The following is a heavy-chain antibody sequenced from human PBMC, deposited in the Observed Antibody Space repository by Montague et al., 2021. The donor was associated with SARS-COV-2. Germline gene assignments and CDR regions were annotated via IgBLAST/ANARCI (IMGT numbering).Heavy chain of an antibody. CDR3: TRDIGGRYDY. J-gene: IGHJ4*02. V-gene: IGHV3-74*01. Sequence: SLRLSCAASGFTFSTYWMHWVRQAPGKGLVWVPRINEDGTTRDHADSVKGRFTILRDNARNTLYLEMNSLRAEDTAVYYCTRDIGGRYDYWGQGALVTVSS. CDR2: INEDGTTR. CDR1: GFTFSTYW. D-gene: IGHD1-26*01.